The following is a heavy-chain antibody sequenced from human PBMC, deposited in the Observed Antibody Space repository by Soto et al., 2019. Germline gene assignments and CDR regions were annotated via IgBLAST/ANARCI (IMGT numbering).Heavy chain of an antibody. CDR2: IRSKAYGGTT. J-gene: IGHJ4*02. CDR1: GFTFGDYA. V-gene: IGHV3-49*03. CDR3: TRVRSGWYPGLIPDY. Sequence: GGSLRLSCTASGFTFGDYAMSWFRQAPGKGLEWVGFIRSKAYGGTTEYAASVKGRFTISRDDSKSIAYLQMNSLKTEDTAVYYCTRVRSGWYPGLIPDYWGQGTLVTVSS. D-gene: IGHD6-19*01.